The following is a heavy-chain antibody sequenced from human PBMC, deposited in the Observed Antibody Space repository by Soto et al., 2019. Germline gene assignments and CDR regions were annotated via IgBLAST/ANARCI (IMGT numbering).Heavy chain of an antibody. Sequence: QVQLVQSGAEVKKPGSSVKVSCEVSRGMFSSYTISWVRQAPGQGLEWMGRIFPLLGVADFAQKFQGRLTITADTSTSTTYMELRSLRAEDTAVYYCAREGERVVDVPAAMRDDPFDVWGQGTMVTVSS. CDR2: IFPLLGVA. D-gene: IGHD2-2*01. CDR3: AREGERVVDVPAAMRDDPFDV. CDR1: RGMFSSYT. V-gene: IGHV1-69*08. J-gene: IGHJ3*01.